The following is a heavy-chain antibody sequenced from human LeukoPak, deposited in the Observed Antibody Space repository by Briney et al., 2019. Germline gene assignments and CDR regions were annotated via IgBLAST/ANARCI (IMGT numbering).Heavy chain of an antibody. J-gene: IGHJ4*02. CDR1: GGSFSGYY. CDR2: INHSGST. V-gene: IGHV4-34*01. Sequence: SETLSLTCAVYGGSFSGYYWSWIRQPPGKGLEWIGEINHSGSTNYNPSLKSRVTISVDTSKNQFSLKLSSVTAADTAVYYCARGTFEYYDILTGYWSPFRPAPYFDYWGQGTLVTVSS. CDR3: ARGTFEYYDILTGYWSPFRPAPYFDY. D-gene: IGHD3-9*01.